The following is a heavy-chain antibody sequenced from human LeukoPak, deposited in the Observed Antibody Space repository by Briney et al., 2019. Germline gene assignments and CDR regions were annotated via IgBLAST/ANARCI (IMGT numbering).Heavy chain of an antibody. CDR3: ARGDFNDFGDYVDAFEI. CDR1: GFAFSESY. CDR2: MDGSGEII. D-gene: IGHD4-17*01. V-gene: IGHV3-11*04. Sequence: GGSLRLSCAASGFAFSESYMSWVPQAPGKGREGILYMDGSGEIIHYARSVRGRFTISRDNAKNSLYLQMTSLRAEYTAIYYCARGDFNDFGDYVDAFEIWGQETMVTVSA. J-gene: IGHJ3*02.